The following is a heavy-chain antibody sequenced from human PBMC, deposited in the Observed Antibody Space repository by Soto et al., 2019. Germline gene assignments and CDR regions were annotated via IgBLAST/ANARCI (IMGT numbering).Heavy chain of an antibody. V-gene: IGHV1-2*02. D-gene: IGHD2-2*02. CDR3: ARSLYCSSTSCYTPLRHGHDYYYYYGMHV. Sequence: ASVKVSCKASGYTFTGYYMHWVRQAPGQGLEWMGWINPNSGGTNYAQKFQGRVTMTRDTSISTAYMELSRLRSDDTAVYYCARSLYCSSTSCYTPLRHGHDYYYYYGMHVWGQGTTVTVSS. CDR2: INPNSGGT. CDR1: GYTFTGYY. J-gene: IGHJ6*02.